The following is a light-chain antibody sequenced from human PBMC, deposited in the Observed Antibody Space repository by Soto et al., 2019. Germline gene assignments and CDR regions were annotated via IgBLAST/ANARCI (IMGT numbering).Light chain of an antibody. J-gene: IGKJ2*01. V-gene: IGKV3-20*01. CDR3: RQYGSSAGYT. CDR2: GAS. CDR1: QSVSSSN. Sequence: ELVLTQSPGTLSLSPGERATLSCRASQSVSSSNLGWYQQKSGQAPRLLIYGASSRATGIPDRFSGSGSGTDFTLTISRLEPEDFAVYYCRQYGSSAGYTFGQGTQLEIK.